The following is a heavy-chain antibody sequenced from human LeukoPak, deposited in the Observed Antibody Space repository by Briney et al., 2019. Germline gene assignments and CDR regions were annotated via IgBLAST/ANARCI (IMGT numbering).Heavy chain of an antibody. D-gene: IGHD1-26*01. J-gene: IGHJ4*02. CDR2: IYPGDSDT. Sequence: GESLKISCKGSGYSFTSYWIGWVRQMPGKGLEWMGIIYPGDSDTRYSTSFQGQVTISADKSISTAYLQWSSLKASDTAMYYCARRRDLYSGSYYTFDYWGQGTLVTVSS. CDR1: GYSFTSYW. V-gene: IGHV5-51*01. CDR3: ARRRDLYSGSYYTFDY.